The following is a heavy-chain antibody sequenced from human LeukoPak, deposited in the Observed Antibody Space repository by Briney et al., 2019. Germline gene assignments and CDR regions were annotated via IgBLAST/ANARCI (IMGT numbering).Heavy chain of an antibody. CDR1: GFTFSSYS. D-gene: IGHD3-16*02. V-gene: IGHV3-21*04. CDR2: ISSSSSYI. CDR3: ARDHDYVWGSYRTDAFDI. Sequence: PGGSLRLSCAASGFTFSSYSMNWVRQAPGKGLGWVSSISSSSSYIYYADSVKGRFTISRDNAKNSLYLQMNSLRAEDTAVYYCARDHDYVWGSYRTDAFDIWGQGTMVTVSS. J-gene: IGHJ3*02.